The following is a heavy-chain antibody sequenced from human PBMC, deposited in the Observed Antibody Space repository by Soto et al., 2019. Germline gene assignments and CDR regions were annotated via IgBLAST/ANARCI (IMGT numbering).Heavy chain of an antibody. CDR3: ARDREPSVYHGMAV. V-gene: IGHV3-11*01. J-gene: IGHJ6*02. CDR2: ISGGGTTV. CDR1: GFAFSDFY. Sequence: GGSLRLSCAASGFAFSDFYMSWTRQAPGKGLEWISYISGGGTTVFYADSVKGRFTISRDNAQKSPYLQMDSLTSEDTAIYYCARDREPSVYHGMAVWGQGTTVTVSS.